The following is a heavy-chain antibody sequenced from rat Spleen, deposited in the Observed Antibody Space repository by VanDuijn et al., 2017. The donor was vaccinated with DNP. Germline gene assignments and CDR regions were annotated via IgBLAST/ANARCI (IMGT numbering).Heavy chain of an antibody. CDR1: GFTFSNYA. Sequence: EVQLVESGGGLVQPGRSLKLSCAASGFTFSNYAMAWVRQAPTKGLEWVAYIGSPAYAPYSTDSVKGRFTISRDNAKSTLYLQMNSLRSEDMATYYCVRWNSGHFDYWGQGVMVTVSS. V-gene: IGHV5-25*01. D-gene: IGHD4-3*01. CDR3: VRWNSGHFDY. J-gene: IGHJ2*01. CDR2: IGSPAYAP.